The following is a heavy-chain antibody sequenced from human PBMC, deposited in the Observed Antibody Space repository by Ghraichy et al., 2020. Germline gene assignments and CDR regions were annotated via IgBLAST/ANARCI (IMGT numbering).Heavy chain of an antibody. CDR1: GFSLSSYW. V-gene: IGHV3-7*03. Sequence: GGSLRLSCAVSGFSLSSYWMTWVRQAPGKGLEWVANIKEDGSEKYYANSVRARFTISRDSAENSLFLQMNSLIVDDTAVYYCARDAPGSFLDYGGQGSLVTVSS. CDR3: ARDAPGSFLDY. J-gene: IGHJ4*02. CDR2: IKEDGSEK. D-gene: IGHD3-10*01.